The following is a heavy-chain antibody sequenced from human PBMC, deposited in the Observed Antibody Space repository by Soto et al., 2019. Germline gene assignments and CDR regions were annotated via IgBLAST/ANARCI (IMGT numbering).Heavy chain of an antibody. CDR1: GYRFASYW. D-gene: IGHD1-1*01. J-gene: IGHJ4*02. CDR3: ARQPVRTGGTDMVHX. V-gene: IGHV5-51*01. CDR2: IYPGDSDT. Sequence: GESLKISCQGSGYRFASYWIGWVRQMPGKGLAWTGVIYPGDSDTRYSPSFEGQVTISADKAINTVYLQWSSLKASDTAVYYCARQPVRTGGTDMVHXWGQGTLVTVSX.